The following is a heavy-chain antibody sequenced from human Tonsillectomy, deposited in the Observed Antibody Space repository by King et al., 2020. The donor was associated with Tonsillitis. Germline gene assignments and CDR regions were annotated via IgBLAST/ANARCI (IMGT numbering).Heavy chain of an antibody. CDR2: INPNSGGT. V-gene: IGHV1-2*02. Sequence: QLVQSGAEVKKPGASVKVSCKASGYTFTGYYMYWVRQAPGQGLEWMGWINPNSGGTNYAQKFQGRVTMTRDTTISTACMELSRLRSDDTAVYYCARAYYRDSSGYYPDDWGQGTLVTVSS. CDR3: ARAYYRDSSGYYPDD. CDR1: GYTFTGYY. D-gene: IGHD3-22*01. J-gene: IGHJ4*02.